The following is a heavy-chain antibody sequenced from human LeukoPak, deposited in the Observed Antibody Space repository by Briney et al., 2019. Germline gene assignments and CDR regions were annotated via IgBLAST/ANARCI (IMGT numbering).Heavy chain of an antibody. Sequence: ASVKVSCKASGYTFTSYDINWVRQATGQGLEWMGWMNPNSGNTGYAQKFQGRGTITADESTSTADMELSSLRSEDTAVYYCARARADCSSTSCPVYYYYYYYMDVWGKGTTVTVSS. CDR3: ARARADCSSTSCPVYYYYYYYMDV. J-gene: IGHJ6*03. D-gene: IGHD2-2*01. V-gene: IGHV1-8*01. CDR1: GYTFTSYD. CDR2: MNPNSGNT.